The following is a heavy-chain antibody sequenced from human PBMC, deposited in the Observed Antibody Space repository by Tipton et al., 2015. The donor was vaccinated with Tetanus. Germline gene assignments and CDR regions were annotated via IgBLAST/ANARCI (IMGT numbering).Heavy chain of an antibody. V-gene: IGHV5-51*01. CDR3: ARAHCTDGVCNFDF. Sequence: QLVQSGGEVKQPGESLKISCKGSGYIFNNYWIGWVRQKPGKGLEWMGIIYPGDSDTRYSPSFQGQVTISVDKSINTAYLQWSSLKAADTAMFYWARAHCTDGVCNFDFWGQGALVTVAS. J-gene: IGHJ4*02. CDR1: GYIFNNYW. CDR2: IYPGDSDT. D-gene: IGHD2-8*01.